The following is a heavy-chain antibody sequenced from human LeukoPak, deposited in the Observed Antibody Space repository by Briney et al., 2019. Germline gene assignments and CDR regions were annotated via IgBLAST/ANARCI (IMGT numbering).Heavy chain of an antibody. V-gene: IGHV5-51*01. CDR1: GYSFTSYW. CDR3: ARHKLAARPSVPFDY. Sequence: PGESLKISCKGSGYSFTSYWIGWVRQMPGKGLEWMGIIYPGDSDTRYSPSFQGQVTISADKSISTAYLQWSSLKASDTAMYYCARHKLAARPSVPFDYWGQGTLVTVSS. CDR2: IYPGDSDT. D-gene: IGHD6-6*01. J-gene: IGHJ4*02.